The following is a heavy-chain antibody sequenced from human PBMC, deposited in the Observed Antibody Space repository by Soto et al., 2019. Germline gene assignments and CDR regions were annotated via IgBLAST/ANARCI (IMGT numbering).Heavy chain of an antibody. V-gene: IGHV4-59*08. CDR1: GGSISSYY. J-gene: IGHJ2*01. CDR3: ARNKGLVRASNWYFDL. CDR2: IYYSGST. D-gene: IGHD3-3*02. Sequence: SETLSLTCTVSGGSISSYYWSWIRQPPGKGLEWIGYIYYSGSTNYNPSLKSRVTISVDTSKNQFSLKLSSVTAADTAVYYCARNKGLVRASNWYFDLWGRGTLVTVSS.